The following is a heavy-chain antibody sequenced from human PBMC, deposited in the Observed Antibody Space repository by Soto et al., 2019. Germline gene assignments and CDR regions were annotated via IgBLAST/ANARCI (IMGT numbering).Heavy chain of an antibody. CDR1: GFTFSSYW. CDR2: IKQDGSEK. CDR3: ARDLDSSGYYSPYYFDY. V-gene: IGHV3-7*03. J-gene: IGHJ4*02. D-gene: IGHD3-22*01. Sequence: LRLSCAASGFTFSSYWMSWVRQAPGKGLEWVANIKQDGSEKYYVDSVKGRFTISRDNAKNSLYLQMNSLRAEDTAVYYYARDLDSSGYYSPYYFDYWGQGTLVTVSS.